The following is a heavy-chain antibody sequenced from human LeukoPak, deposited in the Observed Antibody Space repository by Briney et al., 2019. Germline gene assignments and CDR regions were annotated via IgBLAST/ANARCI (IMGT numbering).Heavy chain of an antibody. J-gene: IGHJ4*02. CDR3: ASGYCSGGSCQSFDY. D-gene: IGHD2-15*01. CDR2: ISYDRSNK. Sequence: GGSLRLSCAASGFTFSSYAMHWVRQAPGKGLEWVAVISYDRSNKYYADSVKGRFTVSRDNSKNTLYLQMNSLRAEDTAVYYCASGYCSGGSCQSFDYWGQGTLVTVSS. V-gene: IGHV3-30*04. CDR1: GFTFSSYA.